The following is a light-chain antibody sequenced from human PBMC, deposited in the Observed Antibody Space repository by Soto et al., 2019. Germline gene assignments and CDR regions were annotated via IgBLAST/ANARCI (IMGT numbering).Light chain of an antibody. CDR1: TSNIGSNY. Sequence: QSVLTQPPSASGTPGQRVTISCSGSTSNIGSNYVYWYQQLPGTAPKLLIYNNNQRPSGVPDRFSASKSGTSASLAISGLQSEDEAEYYCAAWDDSLNGYVFGPGTKLTVL. CDR3: AAWDDSLNGYV. J-gene: IGLJ1*01. V-gene: IGLV1-44*01. CDR2: NNN.